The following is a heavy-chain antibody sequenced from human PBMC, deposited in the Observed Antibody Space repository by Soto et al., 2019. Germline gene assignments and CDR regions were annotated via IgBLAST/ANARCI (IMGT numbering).Heavy chain of an antibody. J-gene: IGHJ3*02. CDR1: GGSISSYY. D-gene: IGHD7-27*01. V-gene: IGHV4-59*08. CDR3: ARVWGYAFDI. Sequence: QVQLQESGPGLVKPSETLSLTCTVSGGSISSYYWSWIRQPPGKGLEWIGYIYYSGSTNYNPSLXSXAXIXLDTSKNQFSLKLSSVTAADTAVYYCARVWGYAFDIWGQGTMVTVSS. CDR2: IYYSGST.